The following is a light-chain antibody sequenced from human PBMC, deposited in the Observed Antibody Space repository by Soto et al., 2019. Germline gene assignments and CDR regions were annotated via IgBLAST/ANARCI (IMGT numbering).Light chain of an antibody. J-gene: IGKJ2*01. V-gene: IGKV3-15*01. Sequence: EMVMTQSPATLSVSPGERATLSCRASQSVSTNLAWYQQKPGQAPRLLIYGASTRAIGIPARFSGSGSGTEFTLTISSLQSEDFAVYYCQQYDNWPPYTFGQGTKLEI. CDR2: GAS. CDR1: QSVSTN. CDR3: QQYDNWPPYT.